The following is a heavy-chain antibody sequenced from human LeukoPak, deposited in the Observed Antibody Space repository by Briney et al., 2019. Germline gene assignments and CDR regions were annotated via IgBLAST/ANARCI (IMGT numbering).Heavy chain of an antibody. CDR1: GYTLTELS. D-gene: IGHD2-2*01. J-gene: IGHJ4*02. CDR2: FDPEDGET. V-gene: IGHV1-24*01. Sequence: GASVKVSCKVSGYTLTELSMHWVRQAPGKGLEWMGGFDPEDGETIYAQKFQGRVTMTEDTSTDTAYMELSSLRAEDTAIYYCARDEDPDFVIVPTAFAYWGQGTLVTVSS. CDR3: ARDEDPDFVIVPTAFAY.